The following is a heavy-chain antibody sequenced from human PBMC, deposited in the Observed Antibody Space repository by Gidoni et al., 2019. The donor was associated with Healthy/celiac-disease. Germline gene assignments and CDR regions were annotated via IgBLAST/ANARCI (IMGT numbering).Heavy chain of an antibody. CDR1: GGRFSSYA. J-gene: IGHJ4*02. D-gene: IGHD3-9*01. Sequence: QVQLVQSGAEVKKPGSSVKVSCKASGGRFSSYAISWVRQAPGQGLEWMGGIIPSFGTANYAQKFQGRVTITADESTSTAYMELSSLRSEDTAVYYCASRDTYDILTGYSKGPDYWGQGTLVTVSS. CDR3: ASRDTYDILTGYSKGPDY. CDR2: IIPSFGTA. V-gene: IGHV1-69*01.